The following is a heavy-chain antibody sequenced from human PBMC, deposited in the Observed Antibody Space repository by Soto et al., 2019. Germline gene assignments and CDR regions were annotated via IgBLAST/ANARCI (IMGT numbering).Heavy chain of an antibody. D-gene: IGHD7-27*01. CDR2: VFHTGNT. CDR1: GDSISSSAW. Sequence: SETLSLTCADSGDSISSSAWWTWVRQPPGKGLERIGEVFHTGNTNYNPSLKSRVTMSVDKSTNEFSLKVTSVTAADTAIYYCARKAWVRFDYWGQGALVTVSS. V-gene: IGHV4-4*02. J-gene: IGHJ4*02. CDR3: ARKAWVRFDY.